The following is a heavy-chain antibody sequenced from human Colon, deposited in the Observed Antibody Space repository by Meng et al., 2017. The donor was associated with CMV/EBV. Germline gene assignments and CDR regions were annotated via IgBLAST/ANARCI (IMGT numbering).Heavy chain of an antibody. CDR2: ITWNSGTI. CDR1: GFSFDDYA. CDR3: AKGADSYTYNRFDS. V-gene: IGHV3-9*01. J-gene: IGHJ5*01. Sequence: GGFLRLSCAASGFSFDDYAMHWVRQAPGKGLEWVSRITWNSGTIEYADSVKGRFTISRDNAKSPLYLQMNSLRVEDTALYYCAKGADSYTYNRFDSWGQGTLVTVSS. D-gene: IGHD3-16*01.